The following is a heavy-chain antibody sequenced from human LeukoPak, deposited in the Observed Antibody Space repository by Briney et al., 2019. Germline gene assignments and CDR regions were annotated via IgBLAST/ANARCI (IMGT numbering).Heavy chain of an antibody. CDR3: ARDLGSFGELLGFDY. Sequence: GGSLRLSCAASGFTFSNYYMHWVRQAPGKGLVWVSRMNSDGSSTSYADSVKGRFTISRDNAKNTLYLQMNSLRAEDTAVYYCARDLGSFGELLGFDYWGQGTLVTVSS. CDR1: GFTFSNYY. J-gene: IGHJ4*02. V-gene: IGHV3-74*01. CDR2: MNSDGSST. D-gene: IGHD3-10*01.